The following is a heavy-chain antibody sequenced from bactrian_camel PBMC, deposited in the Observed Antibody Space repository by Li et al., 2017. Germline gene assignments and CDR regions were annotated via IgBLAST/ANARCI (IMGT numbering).Heavy chain of an antibody. J-gene: IGHJ6*01. Sequence: QLVESGGGLVQPGGSLRLSCAASGYTLSSNCIGWFRSAPGKVREGVASTCTGVGTGGDTSYYADSVKGRFTISRDNTKSMLYLQMNSLKSEDTALYYCVKSVTTDGPIPGTHGMIKDADFGHWGQGTQVTVS. CDR2: VGTGGDTS. V-gene: IGHV3S1*01. CDR1: GYTLSSNC. CDR3: VKSVTTDGPIPGTHGMIKDADFGH. D-gene: IGHD6*01.